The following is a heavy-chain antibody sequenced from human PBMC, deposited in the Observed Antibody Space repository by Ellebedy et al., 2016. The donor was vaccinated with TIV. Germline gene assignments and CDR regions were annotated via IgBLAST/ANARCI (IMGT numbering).Heavy chain of an antibody. CDR3: ARAVAGVFLDY. CDR1: GYTFTSYD. Sequence: ASVKVSXXASGYTFTSYDINWVRQATGQGLEWMGWMNPNSGNTDYAQEFQGRVTMTRNTSISTAYMELSSLRSEDTAVYYCARAVAGVFLDYWGQGTLVTVSS. CDR2: MNPNSGNT. V-gene: IGHV1-8*01. J-gene: IGHJ4*02. D-gene: IGHD6-19*01.